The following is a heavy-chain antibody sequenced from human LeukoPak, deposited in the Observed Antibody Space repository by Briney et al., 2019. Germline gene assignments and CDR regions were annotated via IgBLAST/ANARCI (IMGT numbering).Heavy chain of an antibody. CDR3: ARGDILYYYYMDV. V-gene: IGHV1-69*04. D-gene: IGHD3-9*01. Sequence: ASVKVSCKASGGTFSSYAISWVRQAPGQGLEWMGRIIPILGIANYTQKFQGRVTITADKSTSTAYMELSSLRSEDTAVYYCARGDILYYYYMDVWGKGTTVTVSS. CDR2: IIPILGIA. CDR1: GGTFSSYA. J-gene: IGHJ6*03.